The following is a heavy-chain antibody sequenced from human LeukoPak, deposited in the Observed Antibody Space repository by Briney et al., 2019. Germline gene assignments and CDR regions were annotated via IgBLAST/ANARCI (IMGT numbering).Heavy chain of an antibody. D-gene: IGHD6-13*01. CDR1: GYTFTGYY. J-gene: IGHJ3*02. CDR3: ARHIRVGIADSLYAFDT. Sequence: ASVKVSCKASGYTFTGYYMHWVRQAPGQGLEWMGWINPNSGGTNFAQKFQGRVTMTRDTSISTAYVELSRLRSADTAVYYCARHIRVGIADSLYAFDTWGQGKMVTVSS. CDR2: INPNSGGT. V-gene: IGHV1-2*02.